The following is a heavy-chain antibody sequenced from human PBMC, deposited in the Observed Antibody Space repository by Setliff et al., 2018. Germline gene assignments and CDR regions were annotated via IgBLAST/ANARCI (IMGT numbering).Heavy chain of an antibody. Sequence: ASVKVSCKASGYTFTAYYMHWVRQAPGQGLEWMGWINPNSGDTNYAQNFQGRVTMTRDTSISTAYMELSRLRSDDTAVYHCARNFFYGSGSQAAGGMDVWGQGTTVTVSS. D-gene: IGHD3-10*01. CDR3: ARNFFYGSGSQAAGGMDV. V-gene: IGHV1-2*02. CDR1: GYTFTAYY. J-gene: IGHJ6*02. CDR2: INPNSGDT.